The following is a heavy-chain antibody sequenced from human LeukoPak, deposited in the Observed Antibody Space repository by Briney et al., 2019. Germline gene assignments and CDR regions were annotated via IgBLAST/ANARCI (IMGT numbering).Heavy chain of an antibody. Sequence: GGSLRLSCAASGFTFSSYGMHWVRQAPGKGLEWVAFIRYDGSNRYYADSVKGRFTISRDNSQNTLYLQMNSLRAEDTAVYYCASGQGTSSWGDPTPDAFDIWGQGTMVTVSS. J-gene: IGHJ3*02. CDR2: IRYDGSNR. CDR3: ASGQGTSSWGDPTPDAFDI. D-gene: IGHD2-2*01. CDR1: GFTFSSYG. V-gene: IGHV3-30*02.